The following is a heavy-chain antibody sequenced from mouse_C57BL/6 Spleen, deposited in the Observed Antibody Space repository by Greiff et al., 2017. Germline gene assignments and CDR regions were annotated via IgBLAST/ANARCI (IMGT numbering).Heavy chain of an antibody. D-gene: IGHD1-1*01. Sequence: EVKVVESGGGLVQPGGSLSLSCAASGFTFTDYYMSWVRQPPGKALEWLGFIRNKANGYTTEYSASVKGRFTISRDNSQSILYLQMNALRAEDSATYYCARLDYCSSYAMDYWGQGTSVTVSS. V-gene: IGHV7-3*01. CDR2: IRNKANGYTT. CDR1: GFTFTDYY. CDR3: ARLDYCSSYAMDY. J-gene: IGHJ4*01.